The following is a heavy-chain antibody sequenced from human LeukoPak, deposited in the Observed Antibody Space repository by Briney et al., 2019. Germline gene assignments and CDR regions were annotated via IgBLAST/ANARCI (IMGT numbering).Heavy chain of an antibody. CDR1: GGTFSSYA. Sequence: SVKVSCKASGGTFSSYAISWVRQAPGQGLEWMGGIIPIFGTANYAQKFQGRVTITADESTSTAYMELSSLRSEDTAVYYCTSDWMGVPGSKRMVDCWGQGTLVTVSS. D-gene: IGHD6-19*01. V-gene: IGHV1-69*01. CDR3: TSDWMGVPGSKRMVDC. J-gene: IGHJ4*02. CDR2: IIPIFGTA.